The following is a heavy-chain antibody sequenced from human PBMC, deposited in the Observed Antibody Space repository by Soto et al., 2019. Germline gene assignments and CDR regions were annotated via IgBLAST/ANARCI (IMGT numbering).Heavy chain of an antibody. J-gene: IGHJ4*02. CDR2: INHSGST. CDR1: GGSFSGYY. CDR3: ARGDSSGYYYFDC. D-gene: IGHD3-22*01. V-gene: IGHV4-34*01. Sequence: PSETLSLTCAVYGGSFSGYYWSWIRQPPGKGLEWIGEINHSGSTNYNPSLKSRVTISVDTSKNQFSLKLSSVTAADTAVYYCARGDSSGYYYFDCWGQGTLVTVSS.